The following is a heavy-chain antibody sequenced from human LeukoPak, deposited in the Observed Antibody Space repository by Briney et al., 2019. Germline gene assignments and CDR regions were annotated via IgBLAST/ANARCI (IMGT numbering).Heavy chain of an antibody. CDR2: ISGSGGST. V-gene: IGHV3-23*01. CDR1: RFTSLIYM. CDR3: GGGFAEHNTACDN. D-gene: IGHD3-10*01. Sequence: GGSLRLSCVPPRFTSLIYMPCSGRQAPGKGLEWVSAISGSGGSTYYADSVKGRFTISRYNSKNMLYLQTNILRAEDTAVYYCGGGFAEHNTACDNCGHGAIIVTVSS. J-gene: IGHJ3*02.